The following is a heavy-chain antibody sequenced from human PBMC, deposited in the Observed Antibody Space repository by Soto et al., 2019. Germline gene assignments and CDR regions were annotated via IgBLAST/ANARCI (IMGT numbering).Heavy chain of an antibody. J-gene: IGHJ4*02. CDR2: IKHDGSVQ. V-gene: IGHV3-7*03. CDR1: GFTFSGYW. D-gene: IGHD4-4*01. CDR3: ARATYSNAWYRFDL. Sequence: QLVESGGGLVQPRGSLRLSCEASGFTFSGYWMSWVRQAPGKGLGWVADIKHDGSVQYYVDSVKGRFTISRDNAKKLLYLQMNGLRAEDTALYYCARATYSNAWYRFDLWGQGTLVTVSS.